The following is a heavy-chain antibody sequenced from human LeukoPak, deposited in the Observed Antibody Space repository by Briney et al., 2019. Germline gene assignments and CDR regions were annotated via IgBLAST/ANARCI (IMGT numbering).Heavy chain of an antibody. CDR1: GGSISSYY. CDR3: ARGGGGYYYDSSGSYFDY. Sequence: SETLSLTCTVSGGSISSYYWSWIRQPPGKGLEWIGYIYYSGSTNYNPSLKSRVTISVDTSKNQFSLKLSSVTAADTAVYYCARGGGGYYYDSSGSYFDYWGQGTLVTVPS. D-gene: IGHD3-22*01. CDR2: IYYSGST. V-gene: IGHV4-59*01. J-gene: IGHJ4*02.